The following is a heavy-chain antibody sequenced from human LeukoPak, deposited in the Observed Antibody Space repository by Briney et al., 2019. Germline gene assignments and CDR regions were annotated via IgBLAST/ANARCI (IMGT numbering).Heavy chain of an antibody. CDR1: GYSISSGYY. CDR2: IYHSVST. CDR3: ARDLPRGYCSGGSCYPNWFDP. Sequence: PSETLYLTCTVSGYSISSGYYWGWLRQPPGKGLEWIGSIYHSVSTYYNPSLKSRFTMSVDTSKNQFSLKLSSVTAADTAVYYCARDLPRGYCSGGSCYPNWFDPWGQGTLVTVSS. J-gene: IGHJ5*02. D-gene: IGHD2-15*01. V-gene: IGHV4-38-2*02.